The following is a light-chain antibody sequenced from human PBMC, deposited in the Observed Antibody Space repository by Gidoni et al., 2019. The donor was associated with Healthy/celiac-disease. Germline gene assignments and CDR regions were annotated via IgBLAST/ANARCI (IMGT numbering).Light chain of an antibody. CDR1: QSVSSSY. J-gene: IGKJ4*01. CDR2: GAS. Sequence: EIVLTQSPGTLSLSPGERATLSCRASQSVSSSYLAWYQQKPGQAPRLLIYGASSRATGIPDRFSGSGSGTDFTLTISRLEPEDFAVYYCQHGSTFGGGTKVEIK. V-gene: IGKV3-20*01. CDR3: QHGST.